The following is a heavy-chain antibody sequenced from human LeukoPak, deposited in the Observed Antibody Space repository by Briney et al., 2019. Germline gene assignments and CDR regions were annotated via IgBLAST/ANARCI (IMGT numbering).Heavy chain of an antibody. CDR2: IKQDGSEK. V-gene: IGHV3-7*01. CDR3: ARDPLMTTVTTGGLD. D-gene: IGHD4-17*01. J-gene: IGHJ4*02. CDR1: GFTFSSYW. Sequence: PGGSLRLSCAASGFTFSSYWMSWVRQAPGKGLEWVANIKQDGSEKYYVDSVKGRFTISRDNAKNSLYLQMNSLRAEDTAVYYCARDPLMTTVTTGGLDWGQGPLVTGSS.